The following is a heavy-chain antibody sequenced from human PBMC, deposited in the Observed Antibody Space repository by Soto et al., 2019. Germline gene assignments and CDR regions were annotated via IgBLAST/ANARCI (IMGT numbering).Heavy chain of an antibody. Sequence: QVQLMQSGAEVKKPGSSVKVSCKASGGTFSTSAISWVRQAPGEGLEWVGGIMPIFATPDYAQKFQGRVTISAAESTATAYLDLTSLTTDDTAVYYCARDKDRQQLGGNYYYILDVWGQGTAITVSS. CDR3: ARDKDRQQLGGNYYYILDV. D-gene: IGHD3-3*02. CDR2: IMPIFATP. J-gene: IGHJ6*02. CDR1: GGTFSTSA. V-gene: IGHV1-69*12.